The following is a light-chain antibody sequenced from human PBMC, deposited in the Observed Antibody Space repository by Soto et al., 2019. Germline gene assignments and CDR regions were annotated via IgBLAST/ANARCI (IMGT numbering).Light chain of an antibody. CDR1: QSVNSEY. CDR3: QQYGNSPIT. CDR2: GAS. J-gene: IGKJ5*01. Sequence: EIVLTQSPGTLSLSPRERATLSCRASQSVNSEYLAWYQQKPGQAPRLLIYGASIRATGIPDWFSGSGSGTDFTVSISRLEPEDLASYYCQQYGNSPITFGQGTRLEI. V-gene: IGKV3-20*01.